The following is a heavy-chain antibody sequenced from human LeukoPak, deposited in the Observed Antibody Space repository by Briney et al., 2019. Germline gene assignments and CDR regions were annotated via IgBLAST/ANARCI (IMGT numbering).Heavy chain of an antibody. CDR3: ARGIMLRGEMATKDDY. Sequence: GGSLRLSCAASGFTFSSYSMNWVRQAPGKGLEWVSSISSSSSYIYYADSVKGRFTISRDNAKNSLYLQMNSLRAEDTAVYYCARGIMLRGEMATKDDYWGQGTLVTVSS. CDR2: ISSSSSYI. V-gene: IGHV3-21*01. J-gene: IGHJ4*02. CDR1: GFTFSSYS. D-gene: IGHD5-24*01.